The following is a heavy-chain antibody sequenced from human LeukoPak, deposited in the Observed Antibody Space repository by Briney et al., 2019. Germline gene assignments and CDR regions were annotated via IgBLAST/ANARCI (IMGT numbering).Heavy chain of an antibody. CDR2: ISYDGSNK. V-gene: IGHV3-30*04. CDR3: ARDRDCSSTSCFNAFDI. Sequence: GSLRLSCAASGFTFSSYAMHWVRQAPGKGLEWVAVISYDGSNKYYADSVKGRFTISRDNSKNTLYLQMNSLRAEDTAVYYCARDRDCSSTSCFNAFDIWGQGTVVTVSS. CDR1: GFTFSSYA. D-gene: IGHD2-2*01. J-gene: IGHJ3*02.